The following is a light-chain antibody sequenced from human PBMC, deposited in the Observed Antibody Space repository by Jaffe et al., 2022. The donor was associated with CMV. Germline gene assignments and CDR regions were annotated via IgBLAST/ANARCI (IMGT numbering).Light chain of an antibody. CDR3: QQYDNRPFT. CDR2: NAS. V-gene: IGKV3-15*01. Sequence: EIVMTQSPATLSLSPGERATLSCRASQSVSINLAWYHQKLGQAPRLLIYNASTRATGIPARFSGSGSGTEFTLTISSLQSEDFATYYCQQYDNRPFTFGQGTKLEIK. CDR1: QSVSIN. J-gene: IGKJ2*01.